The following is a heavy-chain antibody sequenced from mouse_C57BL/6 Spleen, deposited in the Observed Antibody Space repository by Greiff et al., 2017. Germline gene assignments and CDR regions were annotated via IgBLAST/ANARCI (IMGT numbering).Heavy chain of an antibody. Sequence: EVQLQQSGPELVQPGASVKISCKASGYTFTDYYMNWVKQSHGKSLEWIGDINPNNGGTSYNQKFKGKATLTVDKSSSTAYMELRSLTSEDSAVYYCAREAGYGSSYPWFAYWGQGTLVTVSA. D-gene: IGHD1-1*01. CDR1: GYTFTDYY. CDR3: AREAGYGSSYPWFAY. CDR2: INPNNGGT. V-gene: IGHV1-26*01. J-gene: IGHJ3*01.